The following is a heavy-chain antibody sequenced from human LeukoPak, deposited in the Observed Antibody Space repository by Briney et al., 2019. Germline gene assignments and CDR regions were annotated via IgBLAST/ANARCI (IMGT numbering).Heavy chain of an antibody. CDR2: IRYDGSNK. J-gene: IGHJ4*02. CDR1: GFTFSSYG. CDR3: AKDQYSSSYYFDY. V-gene: IGHV3-30*02. D-gene: IGHD6-6*01. Sequence: GGSLRLSCAASGFTFSSYGMHWVRQAPGKGLEWVAFIRYDGSNKYYADSVKGRFTISRDNSKNTLYLQMDSLRAEDTAVYYCAKDQYSSSYYFDYWGQGTLVTVSS.